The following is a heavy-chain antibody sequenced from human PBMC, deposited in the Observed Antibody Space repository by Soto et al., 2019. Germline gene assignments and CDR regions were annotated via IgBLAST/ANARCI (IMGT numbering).Heavy chain of an antibody. CDR3: ARVSAMLYDY. J-gene: IGHJ4*02. CDR2: IYYSGST. CDR1: GGSISSYY. Sequence: PSETLSLTCTVSGGSISSYYWSWIRQPPGKGLEWIGYIYYSGSTNYNPSLKSRVTIPVDTSKNQFSLKLSSVTAADTAVYYCARVSAMLYDYWGQGTLVTVSS. D-gene: IGHD2-8*01. V-gene: IGHV4-59*01.